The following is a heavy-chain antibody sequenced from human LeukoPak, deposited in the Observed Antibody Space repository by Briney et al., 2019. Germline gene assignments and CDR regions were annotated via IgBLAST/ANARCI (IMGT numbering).Heavy chain of an antibody. Sequence: GASVEVSCKASGYTFTSYGISWVRQAPGQGLEWMGWISAYNGNTNYAQKLQGRVTMTTDTSTSTAYMELRSLRSDDTAVYYCARESGPLVVVVVPAALDYWGQGTLVTVSS. D-gene: IGHD2-2*01. J-gene: IGHJ4*02. CDR2: ISAYNGNT. V-gene: IGHV1-18*01. CDR3: ARESGPLVVVVVPAALDY. CDR1: GYTFTSYG.